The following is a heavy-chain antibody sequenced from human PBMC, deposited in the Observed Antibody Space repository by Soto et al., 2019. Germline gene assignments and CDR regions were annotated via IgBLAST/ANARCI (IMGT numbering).Heavy chain of an antibody. V-gene: IGHV1-18*01. CDR2: ISAYNGNT. J-gene: IGHJ4*02. D-gene: IGHD1-26*01. CDR1: AYTFTSYG. Sequence: ASVKVSCKSSAYTFTSYGISWVRQAPGQGLEWMGWISAYNGNTNYAQRLQVRVTMTPDTSTRTAYMELRRLRSDDTAGHSCAGMQDGALAHWGQATLVTDAS. CDR3: AGMQDGALAH.